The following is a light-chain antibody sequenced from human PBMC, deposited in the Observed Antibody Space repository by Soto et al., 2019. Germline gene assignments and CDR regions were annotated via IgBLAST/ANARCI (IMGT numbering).Light chain of an antibody. CDR1: SSDVGSYNR. Sequence: QSVLTQPPSVSGSPGQSVTISCTGASSDVGSYNRVSWYQQFPATAPKLLIYEVSNRPSGVPDRFSGSKSGNTASLTISGFQAEDEADYYCSSYTSSSTYVFGTGTKVTVL. J-gene: IGLJ1*01. CDR2: EVS. CDR3: SSYTSSSTYV. V-gene: IGLV2-18*02.